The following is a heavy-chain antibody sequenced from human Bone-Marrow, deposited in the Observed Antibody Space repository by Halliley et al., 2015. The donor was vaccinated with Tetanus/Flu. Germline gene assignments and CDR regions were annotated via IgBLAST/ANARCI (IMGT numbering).Heavy chain of an antibody. V-gene: IGHV4-31*02. D-gene: IGHD1-26*01. Sequence: YIYYSGTPYYTPPLRGRVTISVDTSKTQFSLKLNSVAAADTAVYYCARSRSGSYYFDYWGQGTLVTVSS. CDR3: ARSRSGSYYFDY. J-gene: IGHJ4*02. CDR2: IYYSGTP.